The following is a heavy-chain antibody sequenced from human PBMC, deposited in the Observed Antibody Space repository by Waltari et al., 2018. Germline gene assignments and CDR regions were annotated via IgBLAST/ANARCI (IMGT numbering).Heavy chain of an antibody. CDR1: GGSITRSF. Sequence: QVQLQESGPGLVKASETLSLTCSVSGGSITRSFWSWLRQPPGKALEWIGYVLHSGSTNYNLSLKNRVTISADSSKNQFSLNLNSVTAADTALYFCARQMLVEAYFDAWGPGIVVTVSS. CDR3: ARQMLVEAYFDA. D-gene: IGHD2-15*01. V-gene: IGHV4-59*01. CDR2: VLHSGST. J-gene: IGHJ4*01.